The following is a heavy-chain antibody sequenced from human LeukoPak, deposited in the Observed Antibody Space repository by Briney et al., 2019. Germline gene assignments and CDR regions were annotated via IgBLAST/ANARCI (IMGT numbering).Heavy chain of an antibody. CDR2: IKPDGSEK. CDR1: GFTFSRYW. D-gene: IGHD3-3*01. J-gene: IGHJ4*02. Sequence: PGGSLRLSCAASGFTFSRYWMSWVRQAPGKGLGWVAKIKPDGSEKYSVDSVKGRFTISRDNAKNSLYLQMTSLRAEDTALYYCTQDRTRNNDFWSGYTSFFDFWGQAALVTVSS. CDR3: TQDRTRNNDFWSGYTSFFDF. V-gene: IGHV3-7*01.